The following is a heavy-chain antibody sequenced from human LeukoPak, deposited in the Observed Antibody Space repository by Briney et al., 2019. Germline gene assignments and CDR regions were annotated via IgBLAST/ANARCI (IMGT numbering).Heavy chain of an antibody. V-gene: IGHV3-74*01. CDR2: INTDGTVT. J-gene: IGHJ4*02. D-gene: IGHD6-19*01. Sequence: PGGSLRLSCAASGFTLSKDWMLWVRQAPGKGLESVSRINTDGTVTTYADSVKGRFTVSRDNADNTMFLQMNSVRDEDTAVYYCATKQWLAPPPDSWGQGTPVTVSS. CDR3: ATKQWLAPPPDS. CDR1: GFTLSKDW.